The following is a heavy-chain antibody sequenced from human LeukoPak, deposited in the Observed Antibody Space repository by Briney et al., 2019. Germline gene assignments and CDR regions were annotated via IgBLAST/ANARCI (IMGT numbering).Heavy chain of an antibody. V-gene: IGHV3-74*01. CDR2: IKSDGSET. J-gene: IGHJ6*02. Sequence: GGSLRLSCAASGFTFSNYWMHWVRQGPGKGLMWVSRIKSDGSETSSAESLEGRFTISRDNARNMLYLQMNSLRLEDTAIYYCTSDRVLYGLDVWGQGTTVTVSS. CDR1: GFTFSNYW. CDR3: TSDRVLYGLDV.